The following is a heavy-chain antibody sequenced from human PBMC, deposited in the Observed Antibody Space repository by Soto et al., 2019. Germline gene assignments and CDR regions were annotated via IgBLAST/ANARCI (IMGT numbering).Heavy chain of an antibody. CDR1: GFTFSSYA. Sequence: GGSLRLSCAASGFTFSSYAMSWVRQAPGKGLEWVSAISGSGGSTYYADSVKGRFTISRDNSKNTLYLQMNSLRAEDTAVYYCAKDHGNWNYVMGQPLSTPLLPHKIYYYYYYMDVWGKGTTVTVSS. D-gene: IGHD1-7*01. J-gene: IGHJ6*03. V-gene: IGHV3-23*01. CDR3: AKDHGNWNYVMGQPLSTPLLPHKIYYYYYYMDV. CDR2: ISGSGGST.